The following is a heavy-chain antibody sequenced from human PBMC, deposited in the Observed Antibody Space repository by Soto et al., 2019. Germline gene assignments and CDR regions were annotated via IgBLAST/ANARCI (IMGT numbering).Heavy chain of an antibody. CDR2: IIPILGIA. Sequence: ASVKVSCKASGGTFSSYTISWVRQAPGQGLEWMGRIIPILGIANYAQKFQGRVTITADKSTSTAYMELSSLRSEDTAVYYCARDIEYSSSSAFDIWGQGTMVTVSS. J-gene: IGHJ3*02. CDR3: ARDIEYSSSSAFDI. CDR1: GGTFSSYT. D-gene: IGHD6-6*01. V-gene: IGHV1-69*04.